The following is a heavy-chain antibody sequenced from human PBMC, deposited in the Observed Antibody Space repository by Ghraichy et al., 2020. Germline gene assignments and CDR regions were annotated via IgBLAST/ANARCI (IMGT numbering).Heavy chain of an antibody. J-gene: IGHJ6*02. CDR1: GGTFSSYA. D-gene: IGHD4-17*01. V-gene: IGHV1-69*06. CDR3: ASLFYGDYTRYGIDV. Sequence: SVKVSCKASGGTFSSYAISWVRQAPGQGLEWMGGIIPIFGTANYAQKFQGRVTITADKSTSTAYMELSSLRSEDTAVYYCASLFYGDYTRYGIDVWGQGTTVTVSS. CDR2: IIPIFGTA.